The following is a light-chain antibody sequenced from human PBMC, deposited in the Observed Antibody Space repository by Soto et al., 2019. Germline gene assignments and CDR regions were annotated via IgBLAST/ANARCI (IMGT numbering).Light chain of an antibody. J-gene: IGKJ4*01. Sequence: EKVMTQSPATLSVSPGERATLXXRASQSVSILLAWYQQKPGQAPRXLIHGATTRATGTPARFSGSGSGTEFTLTISSLQSEDYAVYFCQQYIRWPLTFGGGTKVDIK. CDR2: GAT. V-gene: IGKV3-15*01. CDR1: QSVSIL. CDR3: QQYIRWPLT.